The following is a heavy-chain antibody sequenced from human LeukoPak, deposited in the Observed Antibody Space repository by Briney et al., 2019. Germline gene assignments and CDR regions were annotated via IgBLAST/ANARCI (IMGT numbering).Heavy chain of an antibody. CDR3: ARDWRGIAAAFTFES. J-gene: IGHJ4*02. Sequence: APVKVSCKASGYTFTSYYMHWVRQAPGQGLEWMGIINPSGGSTSYAQKFQGRVTMTRDTSKNQFSLKLSSVTAADTAVYYCARDWRGIAAAFTFESWGQGTLVTVSS. CDR1: GYTFTSYY. D-gene: IGHD6-13*01. CDR2: INPSGGST. V-gene: IGHV1-46*01.